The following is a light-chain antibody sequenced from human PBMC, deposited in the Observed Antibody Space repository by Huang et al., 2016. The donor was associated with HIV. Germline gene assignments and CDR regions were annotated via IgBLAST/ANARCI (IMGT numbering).Light chain of an antibody. CDR1: QGISSS. V-gene: IGKV1-16*02. CDR3: QQYKSYPLT. J-gene: IGKJ4*01. Sequence: DIQMTQSPSSLSASVGDRVTITCRARQGISSSLAWFQQKPGKAPKSLMYAASSLQSGVPSKFSGSGSGTDFTLTISSLQPEDFATYFCQQYKSYPLTFGGGTKVEIK. CDR2: AAS.